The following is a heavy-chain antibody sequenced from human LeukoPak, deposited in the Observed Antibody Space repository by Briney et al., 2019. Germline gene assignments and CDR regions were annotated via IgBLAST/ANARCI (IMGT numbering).Heavy chain of an antibody. J-gene: IGHJ4*02. CDR2: IIPIFGTA. Sequence: SVKVSCKASGGTFSSYAISWVRHAPGQGLQWMGGIIPIFGTAKYAQKFQGRVTITADECTSTAYMELSSLRSEYTAVYYSARATEYYGSGSYYNHWGQGTLVTVSS. CDR3: ARATEYYGSGSYYNH. D-gene: IGHD3-10*01. V-gene: IGHV1-69*13. CDR1: GGTFSSYA.